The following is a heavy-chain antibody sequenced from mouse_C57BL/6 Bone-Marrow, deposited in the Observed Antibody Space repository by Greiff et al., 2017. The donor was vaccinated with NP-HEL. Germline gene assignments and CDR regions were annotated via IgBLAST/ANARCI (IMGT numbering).Heavy chain of an antibody. D-gene: IGHD2-1*01. J-gene: IGHJ3*01. CDR2: IHPNSGST. Sequence: QVQLQQSGAELVKPGASVKLSCKASGYTFTSYWMHWVKQRPGQGLEWIGMIHPNSGSTNYNEKFKSKATLTVDKSSSTAYMQLSSLTSEDAAVYYCANDGNYGAYWGQGTLVTVSA. CDR3: ANDGNYGAY. V-gene: IGHV1-64*01. CDR1: GYTFTSYW.